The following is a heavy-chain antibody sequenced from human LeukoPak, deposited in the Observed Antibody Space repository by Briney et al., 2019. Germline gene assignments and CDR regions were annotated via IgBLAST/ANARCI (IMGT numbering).Heavy chain of an antibody. CDR1: GGSISSGGYY. J-gene: IGHJ2*01. V-gene: IGHV4-31*03. Sequence: PSETLSLTCSVSGGSISSGGYYWSWIRQHPGRGLEWIGYIHYSGSTFYNPSLKSRLTISVDTSKSQFSLKLTSVTAADTAVYYCARAILTASGFVWHFDLWGRGTLVTVSS. D-gene: IGHD3-3*01. CDR3: ARAILTASGFVWHFDL. CDR2: IHYSGST.